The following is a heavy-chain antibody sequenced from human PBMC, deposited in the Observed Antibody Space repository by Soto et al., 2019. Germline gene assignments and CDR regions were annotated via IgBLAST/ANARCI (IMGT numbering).Heavy chain of an antibody. Sequence: EEQLVESGGGLVQPGGSVRLSCVVSGFTFAKYWMHWVRQAPGKGLVWVARIETDGTTQTYADSVEGRFTISRDNAKNTLYLHMNSLRAEDTAVYYCGRQAALWEKVDFRGHGTPVTVSP. CDR3: GRQAALWEKVDF. CDR2: IETDGTTQ. CDR1: GFTFAKYW. J-gene: IGHJ1*01. V-gene: IGHV3-74*02. D-gene: IGHD3-10*01.